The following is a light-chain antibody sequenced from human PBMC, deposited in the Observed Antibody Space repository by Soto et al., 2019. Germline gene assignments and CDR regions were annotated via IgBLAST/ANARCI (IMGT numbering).Light chain of an antibody. V-gene: IGLV1-51*01. J-gene: IGLJ2*01. CDR2: DSD. Sequence: QSVLTQPPSGSAAPGQKVTISCSGSSSNIENNYVSWYLQLPGTAPKLLIYDSDRRPSEIPGRFSVSKSGTSATLGITGLQTGDEADYYCGAWDSSLNVVLFGGGTKLTVL. CDR3: GAWDSSLNVVL. CDR1: SSNIENNY.